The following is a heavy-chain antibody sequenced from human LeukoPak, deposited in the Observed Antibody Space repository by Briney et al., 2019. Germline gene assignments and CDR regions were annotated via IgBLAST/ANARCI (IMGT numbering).Heavy chain of an antibody. D-gene: IGHD2-2*02. CDR1: GSTVSSNY. J-gene: IGHJ4*02. V-gene: IGHV3-53*01. Sequence: PGGSLRLSCAAPGSTVSSNYMSWVRQAPGKGLEWVSVIYSGGSTYYADSVKGRFTISRDNAKNSVYLQMNSLRVEDTGVYYCARDRCSSTSCYTHYFDYWGQGTLVTVSS. CDR2: IYSGGST. CDR3: ARDRCSSTSCYTHYFDY.